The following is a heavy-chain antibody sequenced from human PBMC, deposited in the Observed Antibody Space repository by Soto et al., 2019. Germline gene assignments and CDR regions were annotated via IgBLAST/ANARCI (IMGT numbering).Heavy chain of an antibody. CDR1: GYTFSSYG. CDR2: ISAHNGNT. V-gene: IGHV1-18*01. CDR3: CRGHNPFDY. J-gene: IGHJ4*02. D-gene: IGHD2-21*01. Sequence: QVQLVQSGAEVKKPGASVKVSCQASGYTFSSYGISWVRQAPGQGLEWMGWISAHNGNTKYTQKLQGRVTMTTDTATRTAYMELRSLRSYDTAVYYCCRGHNPFDYWGQGTLVTVSS.